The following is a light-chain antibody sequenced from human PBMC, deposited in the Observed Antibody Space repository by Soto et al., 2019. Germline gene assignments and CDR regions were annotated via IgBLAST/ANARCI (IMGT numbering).Light chain of an antibody. CDR3: MQSIHLPLT. Sequence: DIVMTQTPLSLSVTPGQPASISCKSGQSLLHSDGKTYLFWYLQKPGQPPPLLIYEVSNRFSGGPDRFNSSGSEKDYTLKISRVEAEVVGVYYCMQSIHLPLTFGGGTKVEIK. J-gene: IGKJ4*01. CDR1: QSLLHSDGKTY. V-gene: IGKV2D-29*01. CDR2: EVS.